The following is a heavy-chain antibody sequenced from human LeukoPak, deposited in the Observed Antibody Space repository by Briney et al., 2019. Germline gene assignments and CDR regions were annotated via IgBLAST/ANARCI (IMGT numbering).Heavy chain of an antibody. Sequence: GGSLRLSCAASGFTFSSYSMNRARQAPGKELQWVSSISGSSSYIYYADSVKGRFTISRDNAKNSLYLQMNSLRAEDTAVYYCARGYSSGWPPDYWGQGTLVTVSS. CDR2: ISGSSSYI. CDR3: ARGYSSGWPPDY. CDR1: GFTFSSYS. D-gene: IGHD6-19*01. J-gene: IGHJ4*02. V-gene: IGHV3-21*01.